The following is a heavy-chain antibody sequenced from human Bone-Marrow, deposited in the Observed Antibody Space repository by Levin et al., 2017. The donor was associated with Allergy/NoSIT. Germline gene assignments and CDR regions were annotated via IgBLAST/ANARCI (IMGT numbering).Heavy chain of an antibody. D-gene: IGHD3-10*01. CDR1: GDSVSDYY. J-gene: IGHJ3*02. CDR2: IYNTKSI. CDR3: ARDRGREGGFDI. V-gene: IGHV4-59*02. Sequence: RASETLSLTCTVSGDSVSDYYWSWIRQPPGKGLEWIAFIYNTKSINYNPSLQSRLTISVDTSKNQVSLRLTSVTAADTAVYSCARDRGREGGFDIWGQGTMVTVSS.